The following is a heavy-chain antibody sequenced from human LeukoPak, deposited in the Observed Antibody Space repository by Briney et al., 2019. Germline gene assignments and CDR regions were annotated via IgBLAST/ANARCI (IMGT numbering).Heavy chain of an antibody. J-gene: IGHJ4*02. V-gene: IGHV3-21*01. D-gene: IGHD3-22*01. Sequence: GGSLRLSCAASGITFSAYTMNWVRQAPGKGLEWVSSISGSGSYIFYADLVKGRFTISRDNAKNSLYLQMNSLRAEDTAVYYCASDRSLIASLYYFDNWGQGTLVTVSS. CDR2: ISGSGSYI. CDR3: ASDRSLIASLYYFDN. CDR1: GITFSAYT.